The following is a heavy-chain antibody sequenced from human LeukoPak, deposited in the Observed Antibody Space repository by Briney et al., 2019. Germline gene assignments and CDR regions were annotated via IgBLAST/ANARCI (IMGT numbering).Heavy chain of an antibody. Sequence: PSETLSLTCTVSGGSISSYYWSWIRQPPGKGLEWIGYIYYSGSTNYNPSLKSRVIISVDTSKNQFSLKLSSVIAADTAVYYCARRGSTSLDYWGQGTLVTVSS. D-gene: IGHD2-2*01. CDR1: GGSISSYY. V-gene: IGHV4-59*01. CDR2: IYYSGST. CDR3: ARRGSTSLDY. J-gene: IGHJ4*02.